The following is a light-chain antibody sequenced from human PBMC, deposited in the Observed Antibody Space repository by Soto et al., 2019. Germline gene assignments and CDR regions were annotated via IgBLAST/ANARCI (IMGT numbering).Light chain of an antibody. J-gene: IGKJ5*01. CDR3: QQLNTFPVT. Sequence: DIQLTQSPSFLSASVGDRVTISCRASQGISSYLAWSQQTPGKAPKLLIYASSILQSGVPSRFSGSGSGTEFTLTISSLQPEDFATYYCQQLNTFPVTFGQGTRLAI. CDR1: QGISSY. V-gene: IGKV1-9*01. CDR2: ASS.